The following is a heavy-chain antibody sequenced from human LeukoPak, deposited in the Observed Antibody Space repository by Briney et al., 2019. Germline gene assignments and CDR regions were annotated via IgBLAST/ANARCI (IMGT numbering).Heavy chain of an antibody. CDR3: AKDQPKSHNAFDI. V-gene: IGHV3-33*06. CDR2: TWYDGSDK. CDR1: GFSFSSSG. J-gene: IGHJ3*02. Sequence: GGSLRLSCAASGFSFSSSGMHWVRQAPGKGLEWVAVTWYDGSDKDYADSVKGRFIISRDNSKNTLYLQMNSLRAEDTAVYYCAKDQPKSHNAFDIWGQGTMVTVSS.